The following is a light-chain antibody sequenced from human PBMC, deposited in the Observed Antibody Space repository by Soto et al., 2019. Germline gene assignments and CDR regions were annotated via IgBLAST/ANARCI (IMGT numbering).Light chain of an antibody. J-gene: IGKJ5*01. Sequence: EVVLTQSPATLSLSLGAGDALSCRVSQSISSSYLSWYQQRTGQAPRLLIHGTSTRATGIPAMFSGSGRGSGADFTLTIGSLQSEDSSVYDDQQYHKWHPITFGQGTRLEIK. CDR1: QSISSSY. CDR3: QQYHKWHPIT. V-gene: IGKV3D-7*01. CDR2: GTS.